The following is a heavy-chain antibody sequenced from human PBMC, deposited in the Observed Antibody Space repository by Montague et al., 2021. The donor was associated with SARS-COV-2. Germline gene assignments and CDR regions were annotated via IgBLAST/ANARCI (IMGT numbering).Heavy chain of an antibody. CDR2: IYYSRST. CDR1: GGSISSSSYY. V-gene: IGHV4-39*01. Sequence: SETLSLTCTVSGGSISSSSYYWGWIRQPPGKGLEWIGSIYYSRSTYYNPSLKSRVTIFVDTSKNQFSLKLSSVTAADTAVYYCARLKAPYCSSTSCYSASWFDPWGQGTLVTVSA. CDR3: ARLKAPYCSSTSCYSASWFDP. J-gene: IGHJ5*02. D-gene: IGHD2-2*01.